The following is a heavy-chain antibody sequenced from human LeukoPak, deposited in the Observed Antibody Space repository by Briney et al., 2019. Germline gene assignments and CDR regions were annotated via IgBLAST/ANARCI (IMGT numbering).Heavy chain of an antibody. CDR1: GGSFSGYY. CDR3: AREGRSGYYSGPPNY. D-gene: IGHD3-22*01. J-gene: IGHJ4*02. V-gene: IGHV4-34*01. Sequence: SETLSLTCAVYGGSFSGYYWSWIRQPPGKGLEWIGEINHSGSTNYNPSLKSRVTISVDTSKNQFSLKLSSVTAADTAVYYCAREGRSGYYSGPPNYWGQGTLVTVSS. CDR2: INHSGST.